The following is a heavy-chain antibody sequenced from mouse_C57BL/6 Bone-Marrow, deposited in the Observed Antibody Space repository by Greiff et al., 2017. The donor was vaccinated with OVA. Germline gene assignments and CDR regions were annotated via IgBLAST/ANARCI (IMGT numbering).Heavy chain of an antibody. V-gene: IGHV1-64*01. J-gene: IGHJ2*01. D-gene: IGHD1-1*01. CDR3: ARGDSSGCYFDY. CDR2: IHPNSGST. Sequence: VQLQQSGAELVKPGASVKLSCKASGYTFTSYWMHWVKQRPGQGLEWIGMIHPNSGSTNYNEKFKSKATLTVDKSSSTAYMQLSSLTSEDSAVYYCARGDSSGCYFDYWGQGTTLTVSS. CDR1: GYTFTSYW.